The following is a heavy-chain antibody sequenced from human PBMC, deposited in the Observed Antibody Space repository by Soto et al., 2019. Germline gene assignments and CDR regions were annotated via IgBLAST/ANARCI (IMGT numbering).Heavy chain of an antibody. CDR1: GGSISSSNNY. Sequence: SETLSLTCTVSGGSISSSNNYWAWIRQPPGKELEWIGNIYNTGSTSYSPSLRGRVTMSIDTTKNQYSLKMTSVSAADTAVYYCARRPIMITLVGVVVHHFDFWGQGSLVTVSS. D-gene: IGHD3-16*02. V-gene: IGHV4-39*01. CDR2: IYNTGST. CDR3: ARRPIMITLVGVVVHHFDF. J-gene: IGHJ4*02.